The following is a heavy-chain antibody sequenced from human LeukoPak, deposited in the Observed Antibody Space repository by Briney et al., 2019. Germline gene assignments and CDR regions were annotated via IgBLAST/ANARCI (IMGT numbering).Heavy chain of an antibody. CDR3: ASDLYCSSTSCYPFY. Sequence: GGSLRLSCAASGFTFSSYSMNWVRQAPGKGLEWVSSISSSSSYIYYADSVKGRFTISRDNAKNSLYLQMNSLRAEDTAVYYCASDLYCSSTSCYPFYWGQGTLVTVSS. CDR2: ISSSSSYI. D-gene: IGHD2-2*01. CDR1: GFTFSSYS. V-gene: IGHV3-21*01. J-gene: IGHJ4*02.